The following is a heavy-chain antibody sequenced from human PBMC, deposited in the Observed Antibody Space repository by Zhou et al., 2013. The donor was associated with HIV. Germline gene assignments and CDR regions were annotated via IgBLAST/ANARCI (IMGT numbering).Heavy chain of an antibody. J-gene: IGHJ4*02. V-gene: IGHV1-69*04. Sequence: QVQLVQSGAEVKKPGSSVKVSCKASGGTFSSYAISWVRQAPGQGLEWMGRIIPILGIANYAQKFQGRVTITADKSTSTAYMELSSLRSEDTAVYYCARGGTGWELLHFDYWGQGTLVTVSS. CDR3: ARGGTGWELLHFDY. CDR1: GGTFSSYA. D-gene: IGHD1-26*01. CDR2: IIPILGIA.